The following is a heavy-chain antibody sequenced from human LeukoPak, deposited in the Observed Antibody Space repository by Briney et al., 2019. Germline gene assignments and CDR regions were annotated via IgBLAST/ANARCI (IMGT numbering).Heavy chain of an antibody. CDR3: ARRMAVAGTTLGFDY. V-gene: IGHV1-46*01. CDR2: INPSGGST. D-gene: IGHD6-19*01. Sequence: GASVKVSCKASRYTFTSYYMHWVGQALGQGLGGMGKINPSGGSTSYAQKFQGRVTMTRDTSTSTVYMELSSLRSEDTAVYYCARRMAVAGTTLGFDYWGQGTPVTVSS. CDR1: RYTFTSYY. J-gene: IGHJ4*02.